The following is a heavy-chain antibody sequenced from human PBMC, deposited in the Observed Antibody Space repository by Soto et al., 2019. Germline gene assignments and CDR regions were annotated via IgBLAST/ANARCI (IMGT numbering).Heavy chain of an antibody. CDR3: TRKSQYCSGGSCYSSGAFDI. D-gene: IGHD2-15*01. Sequence: PGGSLRLSCTASGFTFGDYAMSWFRQAPGKGLEWVGFIRSKAYGGTTEYAASVKGRFTISRDDSKSIAYLQMNSLKTEDTAVYYCTRKSQYCSGGSCYSSGAFDIWGQGTMVTVSS. CDR2: IRSKAYGGTT. V-gene: IGHV3-49*03. CDR1: GFTFGDYA. J-gene: IGHJ3*02.